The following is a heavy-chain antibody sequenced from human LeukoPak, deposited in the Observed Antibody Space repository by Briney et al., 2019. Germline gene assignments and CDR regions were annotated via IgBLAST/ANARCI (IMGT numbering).Heavy chain of an antibody. CDR2: IGTASDT. Sequence: GGSLRLSCAASGFTFSSFDMHWVRHPTGQGLEWVSTIGTASDTYYPGSVEGRFTLSRDNAKNSLYLQMNSLTAGDTAVYYCARGPPRGKYYYMDVWGKGTTVTVSS. V-gene: IGHV3-13*01. J-gene: IGHJ6*03. CDR1: GFTFSSFD. D-gene: IGHD1-1*01. CDR3: ARGPPRGKYYYMDV.